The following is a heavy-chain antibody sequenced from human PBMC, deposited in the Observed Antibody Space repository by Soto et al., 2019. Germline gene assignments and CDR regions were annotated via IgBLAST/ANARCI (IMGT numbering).Heavy chain of an antibody. V-gene: IGHV1-46*01. CDR2: INPSGGST. CDR3: ARRRGYPDYGMDV. D-gene: IGHD5-12*01. Sequence: ASVKVSCKASGYPFTRYYMHWVRQAPGQGLEWMGIINPSGGSTSYAQKFQGRVPMTRDTSTRTVYMELSRLSSETPAVYYWARRRGYPDYGMDVWGQGTRVTVSS. J-gene: IGHJ6*02. CDR1: GYPFTRYY.